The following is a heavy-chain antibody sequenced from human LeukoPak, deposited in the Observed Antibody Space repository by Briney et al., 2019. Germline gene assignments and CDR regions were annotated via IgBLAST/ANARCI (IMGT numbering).Heavy chain of an antibody. CDR3: ARERLGYCTNGVCPHYYYYYMDV. CDR1: GGSITSDY. J-gene: IGHJ6*03. V-gene: IGHV4-4*07. CDR2: IYTSGST. D-gene: IGHD2-8*01. Sequence: SETLSLTCTVSGGSITSDYWSWIRQPAGKGLEWIGRIYTSGSTNYNPSLKSRVTMSVDTSKNQFSLKLSSVTAADTAVYYCARERLGYCTNGVCPHYYYYYMDVWGKGTTVTVSS.